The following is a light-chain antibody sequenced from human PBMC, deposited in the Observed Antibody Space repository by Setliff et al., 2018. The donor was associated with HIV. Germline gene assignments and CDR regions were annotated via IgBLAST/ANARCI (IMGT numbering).Light chain of an antibody. J-gene: IGLJ2*01. Sequence: ALTQPASMSGSPGQSITISCTGTSSDIGGYNYVSWYQHHPGKAPKIMIYDVSNRPSGVSSRFSGSKSGNTASLTISGLQADDEADYYCSSYSTSNTPSVIFGGGTKVTVL. CDR1: SSDIGGYNY. CDR3: SSYSTSNTPSVI. CDR2: DVS. V-gene: IGLV2-14*01.